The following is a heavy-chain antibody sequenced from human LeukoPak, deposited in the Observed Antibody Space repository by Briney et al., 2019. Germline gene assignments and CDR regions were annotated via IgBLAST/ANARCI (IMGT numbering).Heavy chain of an antibody. Sequence: SETLSLTCTVSGGSITSGSYYWSWIRQPPGKGLEWIGYINYSGSTNYNSSLKSRVTISADTSKNQFSLNLSSVTAADTAVYYCATIDPMIRGVTSPPNSALPAKVNFWGQGTLVTVSS. CDR1: GGSITSGSYY. J-gene: IGHJ4*02. V-gene: IGHV4-61*01. CDR3: ATIDPMIRGVTSPPNSALPAKVNF. CDR2: INYSGST. D-gene: IGHD3-10*01.